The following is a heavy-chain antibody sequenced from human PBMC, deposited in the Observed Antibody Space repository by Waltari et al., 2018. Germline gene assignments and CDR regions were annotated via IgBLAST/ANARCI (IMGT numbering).Heavy chain of an antibody. CDR2: ISSSSSFI. J-gene: IGHJ4*02. D-gene: IGHD4-17*01. V-gene: IGHV3-21*01. Sequence: EVQLVESGGGLVKPGGSLRLSGAASGFPVSAYTRSWVRQTPGKGLEWVSSISSSSSFIYYADSVKGRFTISRDNAKNSLFLQMNSLRAEDTSVYYCVRSDYGDYVGGYYWGQGTVVTVSS. CDR1: GFPVSAYT. CDR3: VRSDYGDYVGGYY.